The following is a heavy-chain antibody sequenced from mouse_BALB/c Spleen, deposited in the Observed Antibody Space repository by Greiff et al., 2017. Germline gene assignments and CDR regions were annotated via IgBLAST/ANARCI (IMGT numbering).Heavy chain of an antibody. Sequence: QVQLKESGAELMKPGASVKISCKATGYTFSSYWIEWVKQRPGHGLEWIGEILPGSGSTNYNEKFKGKATFTADTSSNTAYMQLSSLTSEDSAVYYCARSTTATAYWGQGTLVTVSA. CDR3: ARSTTATAY. J-gene: IGHJ3*01. CDR1: GYTFSSYW. CDR2: ILPGSGST. V-gene: IGHV1-9*01. D-gene: IGHD1-2*01.